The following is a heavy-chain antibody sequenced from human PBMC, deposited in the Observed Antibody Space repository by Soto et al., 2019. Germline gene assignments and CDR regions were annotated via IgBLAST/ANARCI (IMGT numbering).Heavy chain of an antibody. CDR3: ARDLGGGSYSSSWYYFDS. J-gene: IGHJ4*02. Sequence: SQTLSLLGAISGDSVSSNSDAWNWIRQSPSRGREWLGRTYYRSKWYNDYAVSVKSRITINPDTSKNQFSLQLNSVTPEDTAVYYCARDLGGGSYSSSWYYFDSWGQGHLVTVSS. CDR2: TYYRSKWYN. CDR1: GDSVSSNSDA. D-gene: IGHD6-13*01. V-gene: IGHV6-1*01.